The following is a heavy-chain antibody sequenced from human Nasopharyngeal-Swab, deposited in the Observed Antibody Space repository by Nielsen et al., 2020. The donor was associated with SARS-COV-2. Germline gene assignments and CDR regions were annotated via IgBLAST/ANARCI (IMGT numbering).Heavy chain of an antibody. CDR3: ARALTRSITIFGVVIPNWFDP. Sequence: GGSLRLSCAASGFTFSSYEMNWVRQAPGKGLEWVSYISSSGSTIYYADSVKGRFTISRDNAKNSLYLQMNSLRSEDTAVYYCARALTRSITIFGVVIPNWFDPWGQGTLVTVSP. CDR2: ISSSGSTI. D-gene: IGHD3-3*01. V-gene: IGHV3-48*03. CDR1: GFTFSSYE. J-gene: IGHJ5*02.